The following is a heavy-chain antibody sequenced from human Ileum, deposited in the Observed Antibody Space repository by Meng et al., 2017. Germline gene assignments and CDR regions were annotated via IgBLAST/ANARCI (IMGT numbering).Heavy chain of an antibody. Sequence: QVDESGPGLVTPSATLSLTFAVSGVTSSSDIWWGGVRQPPGKGLVWIGDIFQSGSTNYNPSLRIRVSISVDKSKNHLSLSLSSVTAADTAVYYCAKAAAYNLDSWGQGALVTVSS. CDR3: AKAAAYNLDS. CDR1: GVTSSSDIW. J-gene: IGHJ4*02. CDR2: IFQSGST. V-gene: IGHV4-4*02. D-gene: IGHD1-14*01.